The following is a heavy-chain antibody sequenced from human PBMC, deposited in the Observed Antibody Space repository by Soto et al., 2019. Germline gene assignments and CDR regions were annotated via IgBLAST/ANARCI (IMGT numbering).Heavy chain of an antibody. CDR3: ARDLGTYRAPFYIDH. V-gene: IGHV1-18*04. CDR2: ISGSNGNT. D-gene: IGHD3-16*01. Sequence: GPSVTVSCTASGYMFTTYGICWVRPAPGQGLEWVAWISGSNGNTDYGKKFQGRVNVTTETSTSTVYLEVRSLRFDDTAVYYCARDLGTYRAPFYIDHWGPGTLVT. J-gene: IGHJ4*02. CDR1: GYMFTTYG.